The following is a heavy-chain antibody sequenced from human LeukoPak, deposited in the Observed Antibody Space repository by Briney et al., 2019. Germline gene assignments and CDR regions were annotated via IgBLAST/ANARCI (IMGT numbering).Heavy chain of an antibody. CDR1: GYTFIGYY. CDR2: INPNSGGT. D-gene: IGHD6-13*01. J-gene: IGHJ4*02. CDR3: ARDSSYSTTWYPDY. Sequence: ASVKVSCKASGYTFIGYYMHWVRQAPGQGLEWMGWINPNSGGTNYAQKFQGRDAMTRDTSIRTAYMELSRLRSDDTAVYYCARDSSYSTTWYPDYWGQGTLVTVSS. V-gene: IGHV1-2*02.